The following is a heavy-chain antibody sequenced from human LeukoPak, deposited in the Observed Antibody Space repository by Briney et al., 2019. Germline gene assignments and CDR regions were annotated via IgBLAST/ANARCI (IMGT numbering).Heavy chain of an antibody. CDR1: GYTLTELS. J-gene: IGHJ4*02. CDR2: FDPEDGET. D-gene: IGHD5-18*01. CDR3: VTGYTTMAVDYFDY. Sequence: GASVTVSCKVSGYTLTELSMHWVRQAPGKGLEWMGGFDPEDGETIYAQKFQGRVTMTEDTSTDTAYMELSSLRSEDTAVYYCVTGYTTMAVDYFDYWAREPWSPSPQ. V-gene: IGHV1-24*01.